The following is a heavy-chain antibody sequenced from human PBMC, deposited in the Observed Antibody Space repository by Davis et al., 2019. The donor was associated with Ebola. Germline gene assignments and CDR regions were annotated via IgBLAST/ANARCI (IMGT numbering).Heavy chain of an antibody. CDR2: INHSGST. D-gene: IGHD5-12*01. V-gene: IGHV4-34*01. CDR3: ARRGWDIVATITFFDY. CDR1: GGSFSGYY. Sequence: MPGGSLRLSCAVYGGSFSGYYWSWIRQPPGKGLEWIGEINHSGSTNYNPSLKSRVTISVDTSKNQFSLKLSSVTAADTAVYYCARRGWDIVATITFFDYWGQGTLVTVSS. J-gene: IGHJ4*02.